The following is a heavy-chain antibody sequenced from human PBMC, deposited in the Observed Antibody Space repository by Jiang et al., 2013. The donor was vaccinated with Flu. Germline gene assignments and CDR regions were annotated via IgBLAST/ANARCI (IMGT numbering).Heavy chain of an antibody. J-gene: IGHJ4*02. CDR1: GFTFSNYA. CDR3: ARVISGYEDY. Sequence: VQLLESGGGLVQPGGSLRLSCAASGFTFSNYAMHWVRQAPGKGLEFLSAISSNGGSTFYASSVKGRFTMSRDNSKNTLYLQMGSLRPEDMAVYYCARVISGYEDYWGQGTLVTVSS. D-gene: IGHD3-22*01. CDR2: ISSNGGST. V-gene: IGHV3-64*01.